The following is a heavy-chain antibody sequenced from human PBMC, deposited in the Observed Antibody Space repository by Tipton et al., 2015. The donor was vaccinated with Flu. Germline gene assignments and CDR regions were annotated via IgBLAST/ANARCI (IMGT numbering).Heavy chain of an antibody. CDR3: AKDGWDTSGWYPFDY. J-gene: IGHJ4*02. CDR1: GFMFSGYG. D-gene: IGHD6-19*01. Sequence: SLRLSCAASGFMFSGYGMHWVRQAPGKGLEWVAFIRHDESDKYYAEFVKGRFTISRDNSKNALYLAMNSLRSEDTAVYYCAKDGWDTSGWYPFDYWGQGSLVTVS. V-gene: IGHV3-30*02. CDR2: IRHDESDK.